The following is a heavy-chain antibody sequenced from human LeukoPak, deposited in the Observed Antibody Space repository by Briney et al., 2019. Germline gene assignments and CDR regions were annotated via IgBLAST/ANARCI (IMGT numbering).Heavy chain of an antibody. J-gene: IGHJ4*02. CDR2: ISTSGST. Sequence: KPSQTLSLTCTVSGGSISSGSYYWNWIRQPAGKGLEWIGRISTSGSTNYNPSLKSRVTISVDTSKNQFSLRLSSVTAADTAVYHCARDQGSGWYSYWGQGTLVTVSS. CDR3: ARDQGSGWYSY. CDR1: GGSISSGSYY. V-gene: IGHV4-61*02. D-gene: IGHD6-19*01.